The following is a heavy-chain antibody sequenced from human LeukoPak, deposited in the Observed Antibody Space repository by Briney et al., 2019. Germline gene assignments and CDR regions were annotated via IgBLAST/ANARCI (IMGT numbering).Heavy chain of an antibody. D-gene: IGHD6-13*01. Sequence: LSLTCAVYGGSFSGYHWSWIPQAPGKGLECVSYISSSGNTTYHADSVKGRFTISRDNGKNSLYLQMSSLRAEDTAVYYCARDGGSSWYFDYWGQGTLVTVSS. CDR2: ISSSGNTT. V-gene: IGHV3-11*04. CDR3: ARDGGSSWYFDY. J-gene: IGHJ4*02. CDR1: GGSFSGYH.